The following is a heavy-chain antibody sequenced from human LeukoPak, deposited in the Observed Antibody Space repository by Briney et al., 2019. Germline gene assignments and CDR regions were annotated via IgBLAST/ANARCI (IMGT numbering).Heavy chain of an antibody. J-gene: IGHJ4*02. V-gene: IGHV1-69*05. D-gene: IGHD3-9*01. CDR3: ARDRIPLLRYFDWLLDY. Sequence: SVKVSCKASGGTFSSYAISWVRQAPGQGLEWMGRIIPIFGTANYAQKFQGRVTITTDESTSTAHMELSSLRSEDTAVYYCARDRIPLLRYFDWLLDYWGQGTLVTVSS. CDR2: IIPIFGTA. CDR1: GGTFSSYA.